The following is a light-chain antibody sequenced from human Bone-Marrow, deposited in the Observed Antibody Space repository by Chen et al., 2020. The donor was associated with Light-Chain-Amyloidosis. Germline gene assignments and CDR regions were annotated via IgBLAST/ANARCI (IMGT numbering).Light chain of an antibody. J-gene: IGLJ3*02. Sequence: SYVLTQPSSVSVAPGQTATIACGGNNIGSTSVHWYQQTPGQAPLLVVYDDSERPSGIPTRLSGANSGNTATLTISRVEAGEEADYYCQVWDRSSDRPVFGGGTKLTVL. CDR1: NIGSTS. V-gene: IGLV3-21*02. CDR2: DDS. CDR3: QVWDRSSDRPV.